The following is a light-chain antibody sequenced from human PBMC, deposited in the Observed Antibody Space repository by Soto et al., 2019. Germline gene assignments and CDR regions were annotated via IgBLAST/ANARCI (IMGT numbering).Light chain of an antibody. V-gene: IGKV1-39*01. CDR3: QQSYSPPPIT. J-gene: IGKJ5*01. CDR1: ETISNY. Sequence: DIQMTQSPSSLSASEGDRVTITCRASETISNYLNWYQKKPGKAPQLLIYGASTLQRGVPSRFSGSGSGTDFTLTIGSLQPEDSATYYCQQSYSPPPITFGQGTRLEIK. CDR2: GAS.